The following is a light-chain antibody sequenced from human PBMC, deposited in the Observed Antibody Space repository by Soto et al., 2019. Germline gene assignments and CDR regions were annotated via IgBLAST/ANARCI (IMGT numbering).Light chain of an antibody. Sequence: EIVMTQSPVTLSVSPGERAALSCRASQSVSSNLAWYQQQPGQAPRLLIYGASTRATGFPARFSGSGSGTEFTLTISSLQSEDFAVYYCQQYNNWPLTFGGGTKVDI. J-gene: IGKJ4*01. V-gene: IGKV3-15*01. CDR3: QQYNNWPLT. CDR2: GAS. CDR1: QSVSSN.